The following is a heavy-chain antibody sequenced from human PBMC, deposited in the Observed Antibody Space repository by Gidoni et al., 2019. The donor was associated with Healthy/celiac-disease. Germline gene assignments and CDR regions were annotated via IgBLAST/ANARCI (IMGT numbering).Heavy chain of an antibody. V-gene: IGHV3-9*01. J-gene: IGHJ3*02. CDR3: AKDTSQGQTWGAFDI. CDR1: GFTFDDYA. D-gene: IGHD3-16*01. CDR2: ISWNSGSI. Sequence: EVQLVESGGGLVQPGRSLRLACAASGFTFDDYAMHWVRHAPGKGLGWVAGISWNSGSIGYADSVKGRVTISRDNAKNSLYLQMNSLRAEDTALYYCAKDTSQGQTWGAFDIWGQGTMVTVSS.